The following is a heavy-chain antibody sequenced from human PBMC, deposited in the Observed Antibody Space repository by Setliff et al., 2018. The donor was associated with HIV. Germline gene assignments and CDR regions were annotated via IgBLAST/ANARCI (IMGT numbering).Heavy chain of an antibody. V-gene: IGHV4-39*01. J-gene: IGHJ4*02. D-gene: IGHD2-8*02. CDR1: GGSINSRSYY. CDR3: ARRGMWSYETGGNPTATFDY. CDR2: IYFSGTP. Sequence: SETLSLTCTVPGGSINSRSYYWAWIRQPPGKGLEWVASIYFSGTPYYNPSLKNRVTISVDTSKNQFSLKLSSVTAADTAVYYCARRGMWSYETGGNPTATFDYWGQGVLVTVSS.